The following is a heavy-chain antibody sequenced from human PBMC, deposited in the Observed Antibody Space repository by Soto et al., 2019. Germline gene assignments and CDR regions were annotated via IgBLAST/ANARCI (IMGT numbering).Heavy chain of an antibody. CDR2: ISYDGSNK. V-gene: IGHV3-30*18. J-gene: IGHJ4*02. CDR3: AKDRNYGIAAAGLFDY. CDR1: GFTFSSYG. D-gene: IGHD6-13*01. Sequence: SLRLSCAASGFTFSSYGMHWVRQAPGKGLEWVAVISYDGSNKYYADSVKGRFTISRDNSKNTLYLQMNSLRAEDTAVYYCAKDRNYGIAAAGLFDYWGQGTLVTVSS.